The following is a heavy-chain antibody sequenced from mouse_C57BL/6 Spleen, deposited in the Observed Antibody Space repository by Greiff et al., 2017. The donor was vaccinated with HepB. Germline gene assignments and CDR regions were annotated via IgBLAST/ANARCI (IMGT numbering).Heavy chain of an antibody. D-gene: IGHD2-1*01. Sequence: EVQLVESGPELVKPGASVKISCKASGYSFTGYYMNWVKQSPEKSLEWIGEINPSTGGTTYNQKFKAKATLTVDKSSSTAYMQLKSLTSEDSAVYYCARRVYGNYAPFAYWGQGTLVTVSA. V-gene: IGHV1-42*01. J-gene: IGHJ3*01. CDR1: GYSFTGYY. CDR2: INPSTGGT. CDR3: ARRVYGNYAPFAY.